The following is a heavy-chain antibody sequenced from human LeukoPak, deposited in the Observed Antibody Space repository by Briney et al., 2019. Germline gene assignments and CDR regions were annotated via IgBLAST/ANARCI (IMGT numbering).Heavy chain of an antibody. CDR2: ISWNSGSI. Sequence: GGSLRLSCAGSGFIFNNYAMHWVRQPPGKGLEWVSGISWNSGSIDYADSVKGRFTVSRDNAKNTVYLQMNNLRVDDTAMYYCVGTIASRGSEYWGQGALVTVSS. CDR1: GFIFNNYA. CDR3: VGTIASRGSEY. J-gene: IGHJ4*02. D-gene: IGHD6-6*01. V-gene: IGHV3-9*01.